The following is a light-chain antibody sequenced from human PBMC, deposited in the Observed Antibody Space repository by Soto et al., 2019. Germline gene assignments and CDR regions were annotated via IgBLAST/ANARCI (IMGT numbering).Light chain of an antibody. V-gene: IGLV2-8*01. Sequence: QSVLTQPPSASGSPGQSVTMSCFGTSSDVGGYDYVSWYQQHPGKAPKLMIYEVSKRPSGVPDRFFGSKSGNTASLTVSGLQAEDEADYYCSSYAGSSNFVVFGGGTKLTVL. CDR3: SSYAGSSNFVV. CDR1: SSDVGGYDY. J-gene: IGLJ2*01. CDR2: EVS.